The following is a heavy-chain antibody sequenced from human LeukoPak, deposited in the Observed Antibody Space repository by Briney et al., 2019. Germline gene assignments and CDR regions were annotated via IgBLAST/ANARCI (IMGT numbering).Heavy chain of an antibody. CDR3: ATSVVVPAAFMDV. D-gene: IGHD2-2*01. CDR2: IYYSGST. V-gene: IGHV4-59*01. J-gene: IGHJ6*03. Sequence: SETLSLTCSVSGDSIRSYYWSWIRQPPGKGLEWIGYIYYSGSTNYNPSPKSRVTISLDTSKNHFSLKLSSVTAADTAVYYCATSVVVPAAFMDVWGKGTTVTVSS. CDR1: GDSIRSYY.